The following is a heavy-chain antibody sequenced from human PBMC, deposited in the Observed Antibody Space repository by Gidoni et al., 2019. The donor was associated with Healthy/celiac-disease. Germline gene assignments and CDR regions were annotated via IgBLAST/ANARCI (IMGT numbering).Heavy chain of an antibody. CDR1: GFSLSTSGVG. CDR3: AHRRGGVGANIGFDWFDP. V-gene: IGHV2-5*02. D-gene: IGHD1-26*01. Sequence: QITLKESGPTLVKPTQTLTLTCTFSGFSLSTSGVGVGWIRQPPGKALEWLALIYWDDDKRYSPSLKSRLTITKDTSKNQVVLTMTNMDPVDTATYYCAHRRGGVGANIGFDWFDPWGQGTLVTVSS. J-gene: IGHJ5*02. CDR2: IYWDDDK.